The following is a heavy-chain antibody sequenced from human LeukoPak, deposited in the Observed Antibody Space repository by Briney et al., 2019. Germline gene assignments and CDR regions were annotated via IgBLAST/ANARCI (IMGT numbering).Heavy chain of an antibody. V-gene: IGHV4-39*01. CDR1: GGSISSSSYY. CDR3: ARLRYGSGSYSYYYYMDV. CDR2: IYYSGST. D-gene: IGHD3-10*01. Sequence: SETLSLTCTVSGGSISSSSYYWGWIRQPPGKGLEWIGSIYYSGSTYCNPSLKSRVTISVDTSKNQFSLKLSSVTAADTAVYYCARLRYGSGSYSYYYYMDVWGKGTTVTISS. J-gene: IGHJ6*03.